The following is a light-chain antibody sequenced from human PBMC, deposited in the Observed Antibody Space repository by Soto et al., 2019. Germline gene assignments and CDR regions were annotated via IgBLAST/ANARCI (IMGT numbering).Light chain of an antibody. CDR1: QSVSSN. CDR3: QQYNNWQGT. V-gene: IGKV3-15*01. Sequence: EIVMTQSPATLSVSPGERATLSCRASQSVSSNLAWYQQKPGQAPRLLIYGASTRATGIPARFSGSGSGTEFTLTISSLQSEDFAVYYCQQYNNWQGTFGQRTKVEIK. CDR2: GAS. J-gene: IGKJ1*01.